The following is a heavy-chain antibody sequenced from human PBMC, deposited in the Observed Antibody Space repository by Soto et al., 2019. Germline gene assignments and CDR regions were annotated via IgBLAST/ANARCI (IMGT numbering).Heavy chain of an antibody. V-gene: IGHV5-51*01. D-gene: IGHD1-26*01. CDR3: ARYSGSYWHYLDF. Sequence: PGESLKISCKGSGYSFASHWVAWVRQMPEKGLEWIGTIYPGDSDTKYSPAFRGQVTISADTSVSTAYLQCRSLEATDSAIYYCARYSGSYWHYLDFWGQGTMVTVSS. CDR2: IYPGDSDT. CDR1: GYSFASHW. J-gene: IGHJ4*02.